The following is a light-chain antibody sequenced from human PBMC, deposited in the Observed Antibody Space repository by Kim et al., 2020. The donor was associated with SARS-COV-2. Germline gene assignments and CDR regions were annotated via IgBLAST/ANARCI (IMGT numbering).Light chain of an antibody. Sequence: LSPGERATLSCRAGQSVNSNFLAWYQQKPGQAPRLLIYAASSRATGIPDRFSGSGSGTDFTLTISSLEPEDFAVYYCQQYGSSPYTFGQGTKLEI. CDR1: QSVNSNF. CDR2: AAS. J-gene: IGKJ2*01. CDR3: QQYGSSPYT. V-gene: IGKV3-20*01.